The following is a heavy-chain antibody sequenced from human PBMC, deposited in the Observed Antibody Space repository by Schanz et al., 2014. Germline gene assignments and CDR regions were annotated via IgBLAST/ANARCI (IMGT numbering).Heavy chain of an antibody. Sequence: EVQLVESGGGLVQPGGSLRLSCAASGFVFGDYYMTWIRQAPGKGLEWVANIKKDGSEKYYVDSVKGRFTISRDNAKNSLFLQMNSLRAEDTAVYFCAKIERNEDWGQGTLVTVSS. CDR2: IKKDGSEK. D-gene: IGHD1-1*01. J-gene: IGHJ4*02. CDR3: AKIERNED. V-gene: IGHV3-7*03. CDR1: GFVFGDYY.